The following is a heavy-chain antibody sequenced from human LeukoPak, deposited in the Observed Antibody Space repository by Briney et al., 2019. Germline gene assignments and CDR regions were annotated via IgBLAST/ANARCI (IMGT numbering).Heavy chain of an antibody. CDR1: GYTFTGYY. CDR2: INPNSGGT. V-gene: IGHV1-2*04. CDR3: ARGVGPRDYYDSSGYPNTMADY. D-gene: IGHD3-22*01. J-gene: IGHJ4*02. Sequence: ASVKVSCKASGYTFTGYYMHWVRQAPGQGLEWMGWINPNSGGTNYAQKFQGWVTMTRDTSISTAYMELSRLRSDDTAVYYCARGVGPRDYYDSSGYPNTMADYWGQGTQVTVSS.